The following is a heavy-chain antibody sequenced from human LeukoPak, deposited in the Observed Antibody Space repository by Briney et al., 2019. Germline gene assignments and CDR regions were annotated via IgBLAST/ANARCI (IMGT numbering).Heavy chain of an antibody. CDR3: ARARGAGPGAHFDY. CDR2: ISPTSTTI. D-gene: IGHD3-10*01. Sequence: GGSLRLSCAASGFTFSSYAMSWVRQAPGMGLEWVSFISPTSTTIYYADSVKGRFTISRDNAKNSLFLQMNNLRAEDTAVYYCARARGAGPGAHFDYWGQGTLVTVSS. V-gene: IGHV3-48*04. J-gene: IGHJ4*02. CDR1: GFTFSSYA.